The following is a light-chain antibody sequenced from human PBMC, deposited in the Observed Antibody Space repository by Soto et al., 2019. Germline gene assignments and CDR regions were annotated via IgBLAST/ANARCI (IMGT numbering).Light chain of an antibody. CDR2: KAS. CDR1: QTISSW. J-gene: IGKJ3*01. V-gene: IGKV1-5*03. CDR3: QQYGSSLFT. Sequence: DIQMTQSPSTLSGSVGDRVTITCRASQTISSWLAWYQQKPGKAPKLLIYKASTLKSGVPSRFSGSGSGTEFTLTISSLQPDDFAVYYCQQYGSSLFTFGPGTKVDFK.